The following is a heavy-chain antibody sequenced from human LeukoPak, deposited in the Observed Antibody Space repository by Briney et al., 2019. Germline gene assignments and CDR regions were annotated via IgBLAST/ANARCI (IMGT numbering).Heavy chain of an antibody. J-gene: IGHJ6*03. CDR1: GGSISSSSYY. D-gene: IGHD3-22*01. Sequence: SETLSLTCTVSGGSISSSSYYWGWIRQPPGKGLEWIGSIYYSGSTYYNPSLKSRVTISVDTSKNQFSLKLSSVTAADTAVYYCARLAGNSGYYYYYYYYMDVWGKGTTVTVSS. CDR3: ARLAGNSGYYYYYYYYMDV. V-gene: IGHV4-39*07. CDR2: IYYSGST.